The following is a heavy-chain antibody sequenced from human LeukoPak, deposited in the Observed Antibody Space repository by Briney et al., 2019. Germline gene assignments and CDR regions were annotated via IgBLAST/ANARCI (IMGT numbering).Heavy chain of an antibody. CDR3: AKAEYYYDSSGEGFDY. V-gene: IGHV3-30*02. D-gene: IGHD3-22*01. CDR1: GFTFSSYG. CDR2: IRYDGSNK. Sequence: GGSLRLSCAASGFTFSSYGMHWVRQAPGKGLEWVAFIRYDGSNKYYADSVKGRFTISRDNSKNTLYLQMNSLRAEDTAAYYCAKAEYYYDSSGEGFDYWGQGTLVTVSS. J-gene: IGHJ4*02.